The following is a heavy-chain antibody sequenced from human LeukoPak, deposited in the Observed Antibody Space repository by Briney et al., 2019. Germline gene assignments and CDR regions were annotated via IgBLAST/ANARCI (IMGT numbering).Heavy chain of an antibody. CDR1: GFTFSSYA. J-gene: IGHJ4*02. V-gene: IGHV3-64*01. CDR2: ISSNGGST. D-gene: IGHD6-6*01. Sequence: GGSLRLSCAASGFTFSSYAMPWVRQAPGKGLEYVSAISSNGGSTYYANSVKGGFTISRDNSKNTLYLQMGSLRAEDMAVYYCAREGEDSSSSVDYWGQGTLVTVSS. CDR3: AREGEDSSSSVDY.